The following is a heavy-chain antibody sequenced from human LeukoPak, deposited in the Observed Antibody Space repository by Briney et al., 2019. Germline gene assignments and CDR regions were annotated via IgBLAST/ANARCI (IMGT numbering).Heavy chain of an antibody. CDR3: AGLRTPVMTTVI. CDR1: GGSFSGYY. V-gene: IGHV4-34*01. J-gene: IGHJ4*02. CDR2: INHSGST. Sequence: SETLSLTCAVYGGSFSGYYWSWIRQPPGKGLEWIGEINHSGSTNYNPSLKSRVTISVDTSKNHFSLKLNSVTAADTAVYFCAGLRTPVMTTVIWGQGILVTVSS. D-gene: IGHD4-17*01.